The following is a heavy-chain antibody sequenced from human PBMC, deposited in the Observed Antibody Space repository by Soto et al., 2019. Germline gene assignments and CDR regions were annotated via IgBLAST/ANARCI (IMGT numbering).Heavy chain of an antibody. V-gene: IGHV3-30*04. CDR3: ARDLRNGWYFDL. CDR1: GFTFSTYA. CDR2: ISYDGSNK. J-gene: IGHJ2*01. Sequence: QVQLVGSGGGVVQPGRSLRLSCAASGFTFSTYAMHWVRQAPGKGLEWVAVISYDGSNKYYADSVKGRFTISRDNSKNTLYLQMDSLRAEDTAVYYCARDLRNGWYFDLWGRGTLVTVSS.